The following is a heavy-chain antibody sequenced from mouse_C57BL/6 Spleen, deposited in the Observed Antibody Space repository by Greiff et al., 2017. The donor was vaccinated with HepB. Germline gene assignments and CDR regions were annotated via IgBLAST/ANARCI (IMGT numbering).Heavy chain of an antibody. Sequence: EVQVVESGPGLVKPSQSLSLTCSVTGYSITSGYYWNWIRQFPGNKLEWMGYISYDGSNNYNPSLKNRISITRDTSKNQFFLKLNSVTTEDTATYYCARGAQATPFAYWGQGTLVTVSA. CDR1: GYSITSGYY. CDR3: ARGAQATPFAY. CDR2: ISYDGSN. J-gene: IGHJ3*01. D-gene: IGHD3-2*02. V-gene: IGHV3-6*01.